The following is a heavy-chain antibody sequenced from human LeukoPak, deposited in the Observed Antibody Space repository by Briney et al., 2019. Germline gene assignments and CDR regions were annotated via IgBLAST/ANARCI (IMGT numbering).Heavy chain of an antibody. CDR1: GGSISTAGYY. Sequence: SETLSLTCTVSGGSISTAGYYWSWIRQHPGTGLESIGYIYYSGSTYYNPSLKSRVTISVDTSKNQFSLKLSSVTAADTAVYYCARAEVVGATTSRRFDPWGQGTLVTVSS. V-gene: IGHV4-31*03. J-gene: IGHJ5*02. D-gene: IGHD1-26*01. CDR3: ARAEVVGATTSRRFDP. CDR2: IYYSGST.